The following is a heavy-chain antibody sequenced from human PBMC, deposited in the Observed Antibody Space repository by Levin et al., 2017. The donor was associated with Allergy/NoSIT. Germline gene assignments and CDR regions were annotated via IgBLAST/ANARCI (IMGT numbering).Heavy chain of an antibody. CDR3: ASHEWFGELASWFDP. CDR1: GGSISSSNW. J-gene: IGHJ5*02. Sequence: KASETLSLTCAVSGGSISSSNWWSWVRQPPGKGLEWIGEIYHSGSTNYNPSLKSRVTISVDKSKNQFSLKLSSVTAADTAVYYCASHEWFGELASWFDPWGQGTLVTVSS. V-gene: IGHV4-4*02. D-gene: IGHD3-10*01. CDR2: IYHSGST.